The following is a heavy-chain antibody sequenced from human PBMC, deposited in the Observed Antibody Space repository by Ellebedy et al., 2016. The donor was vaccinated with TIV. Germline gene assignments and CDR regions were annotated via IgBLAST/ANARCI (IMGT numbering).Heavy chain of an antibody. D-gene: IGHD3-16*01. CDR1: GFTFSSYG. CDR3: AKIGELWDFEY. CDR2: ISYDGNTK. V-gene: IGHV3-30*18. Sequence: PGGSLRLSCAASGFTFSSYGMHWVRQAPGKGLEWVAVISYDGNTKYYADSVKGRFTISRDNSKNTLYLQMNSRRADDAAVCYCAKIGELWDFEYWGQGSAVTVSA. J-gene: IGHJ4*02.